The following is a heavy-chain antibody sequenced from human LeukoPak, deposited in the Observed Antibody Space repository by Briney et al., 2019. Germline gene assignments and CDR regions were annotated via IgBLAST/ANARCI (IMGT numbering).Heavy chain of an antibody. V-gene: IGHV3-33*01. CDR2: IWYDGSNK. D-gene: IGHD6-13*01. CDR3: ARDRHGRLQPRAGLNY. J-gene: IGHJ4*02. CDR1: GFTFSSYG. Sequence: GGSLRLSCAASGFTFSSYGMHWVRQAPGKGLEWVAVIWYDGSNKYYADSVKGRFTISRDNSKNTLYLQMNSLRAEDTAVYYCARDRHGRLQPRAGLNYWGQGTLVTVSS.